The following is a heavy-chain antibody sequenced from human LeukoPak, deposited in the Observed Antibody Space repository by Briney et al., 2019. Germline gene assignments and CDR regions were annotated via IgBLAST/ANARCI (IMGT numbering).Heavy chain of an antibody. Sequence: ASVTVSCKASGGTFSSYAISWVRQAPGQGLEWMGGIIPIFGTANYAQKFQGRVTITADESTSTAYMELSSLRSEDTAVYYCARESGWYENYGMDVWGQGTTVTVSS. CDR1: GGTFSSYA. CDR3: ARESGWYENYGMDV. D-gene: IGHD6-19*01. CDR2: IIPIFGTA. V-gene: IGHV1-69*13. J-gene: IGHJ6*02.